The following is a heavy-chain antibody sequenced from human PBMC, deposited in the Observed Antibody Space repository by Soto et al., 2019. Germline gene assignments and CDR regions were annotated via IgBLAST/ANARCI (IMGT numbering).Heavy chain of an antibody. Sequence: ASVKVSCKASGYTFTSYYMHWVRQAPGQGLEWMGIINPSGGSTSYAQKFQGRVTMTRDTSTSTVYMELSSLRSEDTAVYYCARDQNSSSWYYYYYYGMDVWGQGTTVTSP. V-gene: IGHV1-46*01. D-gene: IGHD6-13*01. CDR1: GYTFTSYY. CDR2: INPSGGST. J-gene: IGHJ6*02. CDR3: ARDQNSSSWYYYYYYGMDV.